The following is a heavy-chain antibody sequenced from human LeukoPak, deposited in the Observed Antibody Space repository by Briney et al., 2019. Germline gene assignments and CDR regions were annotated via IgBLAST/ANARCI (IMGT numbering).Heavy chain of an antibody. D-gene: IGHD6-13*01. V-gene: IGHV1-2*02. CDR2: INPYTGDT. CDR1: GYTLTGYY. J-gene: IGHJ4*02. Sequence: EASVKVSCKASGYTLTGYYIHWVRQAPGQGLEWMGWINPYTGDTNSAQKFQGRVTMTRDTSISTAYMELSRLRSDDTAVYYCARGGSGWSSDYWGQGTLVTVSS. CDR3: ARGGSGWSSDY.